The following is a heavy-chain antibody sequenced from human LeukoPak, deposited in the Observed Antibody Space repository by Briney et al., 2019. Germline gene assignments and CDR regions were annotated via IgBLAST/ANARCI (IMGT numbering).Heavy chain of an antibody. Sequence: PSETLSLTCTVSGGSISSSYRSWIRQSPGKGLEWIGYVHHTGDSHYNPSLESRATLSIDTSKNQFSLRLKSVTAADTAVYYCAGYGSRSSYKAFDYWGQGTLVTVSS. D-gene: IGHD3-10*01. CDR3: AGYGSRSSYKAFDY. J-gene: IGHJ4*02. CDR2: VHHTGDS. CDR1: GGSISSSY. V-gene: IGHV4-59*01.